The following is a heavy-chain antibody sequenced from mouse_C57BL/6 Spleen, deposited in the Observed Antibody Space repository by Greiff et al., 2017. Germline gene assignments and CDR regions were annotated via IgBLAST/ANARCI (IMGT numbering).Heavy chain of an antibody. CDR3: VRGVYYCYSMDY. V-gene: IGHV1-26*01. D-gene: IGHD2-2*01. Sequence: EVQLQQPGAELVKPGASVKLSCKASGYTFTDYYMNWVKQRHGKSLEWIGDIHPNNGSTSYNQKFKVKATLTVDKSSSTAYMELRSLTSEDSAVYYGVRGVYYCYSMDYWGQGTSLTVSS. CDR2: IHPNNGST. J-gene: IGHJ4*01. CDR1: GYTFTDYY.